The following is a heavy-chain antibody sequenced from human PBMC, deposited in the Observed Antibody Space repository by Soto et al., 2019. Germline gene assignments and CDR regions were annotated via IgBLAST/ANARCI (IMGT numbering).Heavy chain of an antibody. D-gene: IGHD2-15*01. V-gene: IGHV3-30-3*01. J-gene: IGHJ6*02. CDR3: ARDKVAATPSYYGMDV. CDR2: ISYDGSNK. Sequence: QVQLVESGGGVVQPRRSLRLSCAASGFPFSSYAMHWVRQAPGKGLEWVAIISYDGSNKYYADSVKGRFTISRDNSKNTLYLQMNSLRAEDAAVYYCARDKVAATPSYYGMDVWGQGTTVTVSS. CDR1: GFPFSSYA.